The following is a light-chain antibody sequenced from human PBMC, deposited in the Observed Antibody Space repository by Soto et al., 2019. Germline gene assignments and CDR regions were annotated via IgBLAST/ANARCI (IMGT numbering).Light chain of an antibody. CDR1: QGIANY. J-gene: IGKJ3*01. Sequence: DIQMTQSPSSLSASVGDRVTITCRASQGIANYLAWYQQKPGKVPKLLIYAASILEPGVPSRFSGSGFGTDFTLSISSLQPEDFATYYCQKYNGAPFTFGPGTKVDIK. CDR2: AAS. CDR3: QKYNGAPFT. V-gene: IGKV1-27*01.